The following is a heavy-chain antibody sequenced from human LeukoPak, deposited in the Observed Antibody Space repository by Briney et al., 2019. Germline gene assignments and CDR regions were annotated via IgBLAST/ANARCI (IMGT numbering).Heavy chain of an antibody. V-gene: IGHV4-39*07. Sequence: SETLSLTCTVSGGSISSSSYYWGWIRQPPGKGLEWIGSIYYSGSTYYNPSLKSRVTISVDTSKNQFSLKLSSVTAADTAVYYCARSRSAAFDCWGQGTLVTVSS. CDR1: GGSISSSSYY. D-gene: IGHD2-2*01. CDR3: ARSRSAAFDC. CDR2: IYYSGST. J-gene: IGHJ4*02.